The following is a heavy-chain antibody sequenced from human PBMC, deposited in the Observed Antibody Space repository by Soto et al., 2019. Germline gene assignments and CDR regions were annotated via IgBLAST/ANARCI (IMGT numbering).Heavy chain of an antibody. CDR1: GFTFSSYG. CDR3: AKGGWGYSYANDAFDI. CDR2: ISYDGSNK. Sequence: GGSLRLSCAASGFTFSSYGMHWVRQAPGKGLEWVAVISYDGSNKYYADSVKGRFTISRDNSKNTLYLQMNSLRAEDTAVYYCAKGGWGYSYANDAFDIWGQGSMVTVSS. V-gene: IGHV3-30*18. J-gene: IGHJ3*02. D-gene: IGHD5-18*01.